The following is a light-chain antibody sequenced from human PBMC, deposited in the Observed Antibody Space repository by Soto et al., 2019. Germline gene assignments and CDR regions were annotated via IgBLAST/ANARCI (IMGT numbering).Light chain of an antibody. J-gene: IGKJ5*01. CDR1: QSVSSSY. V-gene: IGKV3-20*01. CDR2: GAS. CDR3: QQCGSSPIT. Sequence: EIVLTQSPGTLSLSPGERATLSYRASQSVSSSYLAWYQQKNGQAPRLPIYGASSRDTGIPDRFSGSGSGTDFTLPLSRLEPEDFAVYYCQQCGSSPITFGQGTRLEIK.